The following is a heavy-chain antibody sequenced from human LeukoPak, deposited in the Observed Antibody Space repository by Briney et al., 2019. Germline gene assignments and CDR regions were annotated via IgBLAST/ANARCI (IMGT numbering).Heavy chain of an antibody. CDR3: ARSPVSSWYPHYFDY. D-gene: IGHD6-13*01. Sequence: PSETLSLTCTVSGGSISSYYWSWIRQPPGKGLEWIGYIYYSGSTNYNPSLKSRVTISVDTSKNQFSLKLSSVTAADTAVYYCARSPVSSWYPHYFDYWAREPWSPSPQ. CDR1: GGSISSYY. J-gene: IGHJ4*02. CDR2: IYYSGST. V-gene: IGHV4-59*01.